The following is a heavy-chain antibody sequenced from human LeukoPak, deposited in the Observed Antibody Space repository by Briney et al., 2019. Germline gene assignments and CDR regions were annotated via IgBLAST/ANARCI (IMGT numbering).Heavy chain of an antibody. J-gene: IGHJ4*02. CDR3: ARSIDYYGSGSLYYFDY. V-gene: IGHV4-39*07. Sequence: PSQTLSLTCTVSGGSISSGGYYWGWIRQPPGKGLEWIGSIYHSGSTYYNPSLKSRVTISVDTSKNQFSLKLSSVTAADTAVYYCARSIDYYGSGSLYYFDYWGQGTLVTVSS. CDR1: GGSISSGGYY. CDR2: IYHSGST. D-gene: IGHD3-10*01.